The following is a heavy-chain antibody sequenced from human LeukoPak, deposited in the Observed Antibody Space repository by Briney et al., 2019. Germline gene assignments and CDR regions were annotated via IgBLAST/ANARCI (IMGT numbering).Heavy chain of an antibody. Sequence: QPGGSLRLSCAASGFTFSSYAMSWVRQAPGKGLEWVSGISSSGDSTYYGDSVKGRFTISRDNSKNTLYLQMNSLRAEDTAVYYCAKATVGATGGSFDYWGQGTLVTVSS. CDR2: ISSSGDST. J-gene: IGHJ4*02. CDR1: GFTFSSYA. D-gene: IGHD1-26*01. CDR3: AKATVGATGGSFDY. V-gene: IGHV3-23*01.